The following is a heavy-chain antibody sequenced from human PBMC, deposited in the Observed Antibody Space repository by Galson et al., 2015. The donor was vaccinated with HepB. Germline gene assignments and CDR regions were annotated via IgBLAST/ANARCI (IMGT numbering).Heavy chain of an antibody. CDR2: ISYDGSDK. V-gene: IGHV3-30*04. J-gene: IGHJ3*02. CDR1: EFTFSSSP. D-gene: IGHD4-23*01. Sequence: SLRLSCAASEFTFSSSPMHWVRQAPGKGLEWVAFISYDGSDKYYANSVQCRFTISRDDSKNTLYLQMNSLRTEDTAGYYCARAPMTTVATGDAFDIWGQGTLVTVSS. CDR3: ARAPMTTVATGDAFDI.